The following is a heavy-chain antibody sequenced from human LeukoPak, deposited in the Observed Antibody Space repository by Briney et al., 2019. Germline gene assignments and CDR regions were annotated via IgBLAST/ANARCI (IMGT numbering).Heavy chain of an antibody. CDR1: GGSISSGGYY. CDR3: ARGILVDYYDSSGYSY. J-gene: IGHJ4*02. D-gene: IGHD3-22*01. CDR2: IYYSGST. V-gene: IGHV4-31*03. Sequence: SETLSLTCTVSGGSISSGGYYWSWIRQHPGKGLEWIGYIYYSGSTYYNPSLKSRVTISVDTSKNQFSLKLSSVTAADTAVYYCARGILVDYYDSSGYSYWGQGTLVTVSS.